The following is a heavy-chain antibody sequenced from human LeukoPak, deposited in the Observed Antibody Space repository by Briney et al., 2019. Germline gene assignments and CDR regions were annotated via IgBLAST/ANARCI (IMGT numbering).Heavy chain of an antibody. Sequence: GGSLRLSCAASGFTFSSYWMSWVRQAPGKGLEWVANIKPDGTTKFYVDSVKGRFTISRDNALNSLYLQMNSLRAEDTAIYYCARSIPYGTTWYGRSDYWGQGTLVTVSS. CDR1: GFTFSSYW. V-gene: IGHV3-7*03. D-gene: IGHD6-13*01. CDR2: IKPDGTTK. J-gene: IGHJ4*02. CDR3: ARSIPYGTTWYGRSDY.